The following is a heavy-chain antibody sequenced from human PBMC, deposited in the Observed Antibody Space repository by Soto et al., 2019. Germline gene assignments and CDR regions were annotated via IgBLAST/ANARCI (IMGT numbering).Heavy chain of an antibody. CDR2: ISYDGSNK. V-gene: IGHV3-30*18. Sequence: GGSLRLSCAASGFTFSTYGMHWVRQAPGKGLEWVAVISYDGSNKYYADSVKGRFTISRDNSKNTLYLQMNSLRAEVTAVYYCAKDRVDCSSTSCYHFYGMDVWGQGTTVTVSS. CDR1: GFTFSTYG. J-gene: IGHJ6*02. CDR3: AKDRVDCSSTSCYHFYGMDV. D-gene: IGHD2-2*01.